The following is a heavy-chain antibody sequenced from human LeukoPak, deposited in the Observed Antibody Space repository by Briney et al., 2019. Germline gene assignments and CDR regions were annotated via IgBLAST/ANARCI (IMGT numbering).Heavy chain of an antibody. CDR2: IYHSGST. J-gene: IGHJ5*02. Sequence: SETLSLTCTVSGYSISSGYYWGWIRQPPGKGLEWIGSIYHSGSTYYNPSLKSRVTISVDTSKNQFSLKLSSVTAADTAVYYCARGVIVVVPHWFDPWGQGTLVTVSS. D-gene: IGHD3-22*01. CDR3: ARGVIVVVPHWFDP. V-gene: IGHV4-38-2*02. CDR1: GYSISSGYY.